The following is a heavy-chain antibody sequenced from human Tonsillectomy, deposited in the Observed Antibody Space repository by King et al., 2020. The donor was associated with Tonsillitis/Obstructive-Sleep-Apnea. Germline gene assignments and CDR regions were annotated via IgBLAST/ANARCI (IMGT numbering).Heavy chain of an antibody. CDR2: IYYSGGT. V-gene: IGHV4-59*01. Sequence: VQLQESGPGLVKPSETLSLTCTVSGGSISSYYWSWIRQPPGKGLECIGYIYYSGGTNYSPSLKSRVTISVDTSKNQVPLKLSSVTAADTAVYYCAREGAVMNAFDIWGQGTMVTVSS. J-gene: IGHJ3*02. CDR3: AREGAVMNAFDI. CDR1: GGSISSYY. D-gene: IGHD2-8*01.